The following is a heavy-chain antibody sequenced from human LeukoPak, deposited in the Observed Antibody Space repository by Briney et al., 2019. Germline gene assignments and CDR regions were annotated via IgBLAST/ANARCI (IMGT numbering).Heavy chain of an antibody. CDR2: IYPSGDST. J-gene: IGHJ4*02. Sequence: GGSLGLSCAASGFTFSTYSMTWVRQGPGKGLEWVSSIYPSGDSTFYADSVKGRFTISRDNSKNTLYLQMSSLRTEDTAIYYCAKDVVPDSGWDLDYWGQGTLVTVSP. CDR1: GFTFSTYS. CDR3: AKDVVPDSGWDLDY. V-gene: IGHV3-23*01. D-gene: IGHD6-19*01.